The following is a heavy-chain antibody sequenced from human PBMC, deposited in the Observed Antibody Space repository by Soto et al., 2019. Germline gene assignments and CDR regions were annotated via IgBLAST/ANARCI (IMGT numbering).Heavy chain of an antibody. D-gene: IGHD3-9*01. Sequence: PSETLSLTCTVSGGSISAYYWGWVRQPPGKGLEWIGHIYYTGGTRYNPPLKSRVTISVDTSRIHFSLRLNSVTAADTAVYYCARTLVTGYSDSWGQGTLVTSPQ. CDR2: IYYTGGT. CDR1: GGSISAYY. V-gene: IGHV4-59*01. CDR3: ARTLVTGYSDS. J-gene: IGHJ4*02.